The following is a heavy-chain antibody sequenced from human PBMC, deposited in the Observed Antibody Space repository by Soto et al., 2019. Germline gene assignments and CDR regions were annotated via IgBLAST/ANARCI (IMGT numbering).Heavy chain of an antibody. V-gene: IGHV1-8*01. Sequence: QVQLVQSGAEVKKPGASVRVSCKASGYTFTSNDITWVRQAPGQGLEWMGWMDPNSGVSGYAQRFQGRVTMTRNTSITTAHMELSSLTSEDTAVYYCARLMHYSHSGGSSHSGFDMWGQGTLVTVSS. CDR3: ARLMHYSHSGGSSHSGFDM. CDR1: GYTFTSND. J-gene: IGHJ3*02. CDR2: MDPNSGVS. D-gene: IGHD2-21*01.